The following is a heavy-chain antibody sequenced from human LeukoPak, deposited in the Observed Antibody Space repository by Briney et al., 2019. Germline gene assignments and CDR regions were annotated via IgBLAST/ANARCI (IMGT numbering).Heavy chain of an antibody. V-gene: IGHV3-30*18. CDR1: GFTFSSYG. D-gene: IGHD2-21*02. J-gene: IGHJ4*02. CDR3: AKDETDIVVVTAIQDY. CDR2: ISYDGSNK. Sequence: GRSLRLSCAASGFTFSSYGMPWVRQAPGKGLEWVAVISYDGSNKYYADSVKGRFTISRDNSKNTLYLQMNSLRAEDTAVYYCAKDETDIVVVTAIQDYWGQGTLVTVSS.